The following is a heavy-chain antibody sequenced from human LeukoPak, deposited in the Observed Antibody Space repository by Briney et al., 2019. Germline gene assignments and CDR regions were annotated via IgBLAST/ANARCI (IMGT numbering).Heavy chain of an antibody. CDR3: ARDPSSYYDSSGYYFFDY. CDR1: GGTFSSYA. J-gene: IGHJ4*02. D-gene: IGHD3-22*01. CDR2: IIPIFGTA. V-gene: IGHV1-69*13. Sequence: SVKVSCKASGGTFSSYAISWVRQAPGQGLERMGGIIPIFGTANYAQKFQGRVTITADESTSTAYMELSSLRSEDTAVYYCARDPSSYYDSSGYYFFDYWGQGTLVTVSS.